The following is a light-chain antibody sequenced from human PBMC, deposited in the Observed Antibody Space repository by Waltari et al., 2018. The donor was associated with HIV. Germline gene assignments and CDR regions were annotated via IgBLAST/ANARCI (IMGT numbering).Light chain of an antibody. V-gene: IGLV1-40*01. Sequence: QSVLTQPPSVSGAPGQRVTISCTGSSSNIGAGYDVHWYQQLPGTAPKLLIYVNSNRPSGVPDRFSGSKSGTSASLAITGLQAEDEADYYCQSYDSSLSGSGVVFGGGTKLTVL. CDR1: SSNIGAGYD. CDR2: VNS. CDR3: QSYDSSLSGSGVV. J-gene: IGLJ2*01.